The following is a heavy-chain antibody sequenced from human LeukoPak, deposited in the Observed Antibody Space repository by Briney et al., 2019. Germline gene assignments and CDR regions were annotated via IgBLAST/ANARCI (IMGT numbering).Heavy chain of an antibody. J-gene: IGHJ3*02. D-gene: IGHD3-10*01. CDR3: ARAMESGGDAFDI. Sequence: GASVKVSCKASGYTFTSYDINWVRQAPGQGLEWMGGIIPIFGTANYAQKFQGRVTITADESTSTAYMELSSLRSEDTAVYYCARAMESGGDAFDIWGQGTMVTVSS. CDR1: GYTFTSYD. CDR2: IIPIFGTA. V-gene: IGHV1-69*13.